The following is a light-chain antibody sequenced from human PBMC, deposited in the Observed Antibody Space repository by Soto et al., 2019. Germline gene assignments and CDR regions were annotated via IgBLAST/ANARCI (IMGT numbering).Light chain of an antibody. CDR1: QSVSSK. CDR3: QQRHNWRDT. CDR2: GAS. V-gene: IGKV3-11*01. Sequence: EIVLTQSPATLSLSPGERATLSCRASQSVSSKLAWYQQKPGQAPRLLIYGASTRATGIPARFSGSGSGTDFTLTISSLEPEDFAVYYCQQRHNWRDTFGQGTRLEIK. J-gene: IGKJ5*01.